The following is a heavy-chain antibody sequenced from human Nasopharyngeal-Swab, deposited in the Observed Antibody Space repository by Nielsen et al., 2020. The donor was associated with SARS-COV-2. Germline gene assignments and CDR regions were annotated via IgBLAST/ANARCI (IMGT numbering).Heavy chain of an antibody. CDR2: ISSSSSYI. CDR3: ATENYDILTVGY. Sequence: GESLKISCAASGFTFSSYSMNWVRQAPGKGLEWVSSISSSSSYIYYADSVKGRFTISRDNAKNSLYLQMNSLRAEDTAVYYCATENYDILTVGYWGQGTLVTVSS. V-gene: IGHV3-21*01. CDR1: GFTFSSYS. D-gene: IGHD3-9*01. J-gene: IGHJ4*02.